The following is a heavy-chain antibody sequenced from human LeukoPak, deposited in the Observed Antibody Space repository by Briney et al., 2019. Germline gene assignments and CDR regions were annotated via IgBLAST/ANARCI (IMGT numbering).Heavy chain of an antibody. CDR3: ARGGKWSSGWYRDYYFDY. V-gene: IGHV4-38-2*01. D-gene: IGHD6-19*01. J-gene: IGHJ4*02. CDR1: GYSINSGFY. CDR2: IYHSGST. Sequence: SETLSLTCAVSGYSINSGFYWGWIRQPPGKGLEWIGRIYHSGSTNYNPSLKSRVTISVDTSKNQFSLKLSSVTAADTAVYYCARGGKWSSGWYRDYYFDYWGQGTLVTVSS.